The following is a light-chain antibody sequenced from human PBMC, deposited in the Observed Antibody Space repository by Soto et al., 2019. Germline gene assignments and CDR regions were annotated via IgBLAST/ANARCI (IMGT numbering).Light chain of an antibody. CDR1: QSVSSN. J-gene: IGKJ2*01. Sequence: EIGMTQSPATLSVSPGERATLSCRARQSVSSNLAWYQQKPGQAPRLLIYGAATRATGIAARFNGSGSGTEFPLTISSLKSEEFAVYYCQQYNNWPLYTCGQGTKLENK. CDR3: QQYNNWPLYT. V-gene: IGKV3-15*01. CDR2: GAA.